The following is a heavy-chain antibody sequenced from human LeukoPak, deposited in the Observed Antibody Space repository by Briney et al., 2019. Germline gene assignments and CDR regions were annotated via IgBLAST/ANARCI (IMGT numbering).Heavy chain of an antibody. D-gene: IGHD6-19*01. V-gene: IGHV3-30*18. J-gene: IGHJ4*02. CDR3: AKDSSGWYGCFDY. Sequence: GGSLRLSCAASGFTFSSYGMHWVRQAPGKGLEWVAVMSYDGSNKYYADSVKGRFTISRDNSKNTLYLQVNSLRAEDTAVYYCAKDSSGWYGCFDYWGQGTPVTVSS. CDR1: GFTFSSYG. CDR2: MSYDGSNK.